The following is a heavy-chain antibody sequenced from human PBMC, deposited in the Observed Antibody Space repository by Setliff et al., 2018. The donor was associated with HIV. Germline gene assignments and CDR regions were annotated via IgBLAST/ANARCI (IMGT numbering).Heavy chain of an antibody. J-gene: IGHJ4*02. Sequence: RASVKVSCKASGYSFTGYYIHWVRQAPGQGLEWMGRINPNNGGTNYAQKFQDRVTMTRDTSISTAYMELSSLTSDDTAVYYCARLENWRYDYWGQGTLVTVSS. D-gene: IGHD1-1*01. CDR2: INPNNGGT. CDR1: GYSFTGYY. CDR3: ARLENWRYDY. V-gene: IGHV1-2*06.